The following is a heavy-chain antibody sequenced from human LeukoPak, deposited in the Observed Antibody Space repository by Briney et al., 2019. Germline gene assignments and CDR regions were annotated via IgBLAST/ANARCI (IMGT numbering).Heavy chain of an antibody. CDR2: IIPIFGTA. CDR1: GYTFTSYY. J-gene: IGHJ4*02. CDR3: ARGYSYGGVDY. D-gene: IGHD5-18*01. V-gene: IGHV1-69*06. Sequence: SVKVSCKASGYTFTSYYMHWVRQAPGQGLEWMGGIIPIFGTANYAQKFQGRVTITADKSTSTAYMELSSLRSEDTAVYYCARGYSYGGVDYWGQGTLVTVSS.